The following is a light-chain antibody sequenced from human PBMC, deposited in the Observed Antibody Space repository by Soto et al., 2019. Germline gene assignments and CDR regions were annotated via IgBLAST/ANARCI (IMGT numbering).Light chain of an antibody. CDR3: QQANSFPLT. CDR2: GAS. CDR1: QSVSNN. Sequence: EIVLTQSPATLSVSPGERAALSCRASQSVSNNLAWYQQKPGQPPRLLIFGASTRATGIPARFSGSGSEAEFALTISTLQSEDFGTYYCQQANSFPLTFGPGTKVDMK. J-gene: IGKJ3*01. V-gene: IGKV3D-15*01.